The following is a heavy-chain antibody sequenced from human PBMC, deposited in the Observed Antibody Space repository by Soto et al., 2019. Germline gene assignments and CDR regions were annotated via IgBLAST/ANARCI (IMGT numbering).Heavy chain of an antibody. J-gene: IGHJ4*02. Sequence: GGSLRLSCAASGFTFSSYWMSWVRQAPGKGLEWVANIKQDGSEKYYVDSVKGRFTISRDNAKNSLYLQMNSLRAEDTAVYYCAREQIAAADLCFDYWGQGTLVTVSS. CDR1: GFTFSSYW. CDR3: AREQIAAADLCFDY. V-gene: IGHV3-7*01. CDR2: IKQDGSEK. D-gene: IGHD6-13*01.